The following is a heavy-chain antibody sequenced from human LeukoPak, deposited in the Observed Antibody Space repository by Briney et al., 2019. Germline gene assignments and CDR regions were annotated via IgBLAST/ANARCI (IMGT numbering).Heavy chain of an antibody. J-gene: IGHJ4*02. CDR2: IYPSDSDT. Sequence: GESLKISCKGSGYTFTTYWIGWVRQMPGKGLEWMGIIYPSDSDTRYSPSFQGQVTISVDKSINTAYLQWSNLRASDTAIYYCARQTTVTTCDYWGQGTLVTVSS. D-gene: IGHD4-17*01. CDR1: GYTFTTYW. V-gene: IGHV5-51*01. CDR3: ARQTTVTTCDY.